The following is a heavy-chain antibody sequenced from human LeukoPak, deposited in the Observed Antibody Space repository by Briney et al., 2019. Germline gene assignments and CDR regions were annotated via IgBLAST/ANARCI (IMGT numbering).Heavy chain of an antibody. CDR1: GFTFSSYG. Sequence: PGGSLRLSCAASGFTFSSYGMHWVRQAPGKGLEWVAVISYDGSNKYYADSVKGRFTISRDNAKNSLYLQMNSLRAEDTAVYYCARDFLSWGQGTLVTVSS. J-gene: IGHJ5*02. V-gene: IGHV3-33*05. D-gene: IGHD3-3*01. CDR2: ISYDGSNK. CDR3: ARDFLS.